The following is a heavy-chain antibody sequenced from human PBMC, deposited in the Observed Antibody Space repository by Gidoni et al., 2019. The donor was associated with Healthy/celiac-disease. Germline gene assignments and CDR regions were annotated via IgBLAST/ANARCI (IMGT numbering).Heavy chain of an antibody. CDR3: AREYYDFWSGPSYYYYYGMDV. CDR1: GGTFSSYA. V-gene: IGHV1-69*04. J-gene: IGHJ6*02. CDR2: IIPILGIA. Sequence: QVQLVQSGAEVKKPGSSVKVSCQASGGTFSSYAIGWVRQAPGQGLEWRGRIIPILGIANYAQKFQGRVTITADKSTSTAYMELSSLRSEDTAVYYCAREYYDFWSGPSYYYYYGMDVWGQGTTVTVSS. D-gene: IGHD3-3*01.